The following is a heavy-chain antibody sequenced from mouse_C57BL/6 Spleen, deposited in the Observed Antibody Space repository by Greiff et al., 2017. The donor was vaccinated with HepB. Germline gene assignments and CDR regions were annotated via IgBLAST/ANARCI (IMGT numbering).Heavy chain of an antibody. Sequence: EVQLQQSGPELVKPGASVKISCKASGYTFTDYYMNWVKQSHGKSLEWIGDINPNNGGTSYNQKFKGKATLTVDKSSSTAYMELRSLTSEDSAVYYCARLGYSNYVVDYWGQGTTLTVSS. CDR3: ARLGYSNYVVDY. CDR1: GYTFTDYY. D-gene: IGHD2-5*01. CDR2: INPNNGGT. V-gene: IGHV1-26*01. J-gene: IGHJ2*01.